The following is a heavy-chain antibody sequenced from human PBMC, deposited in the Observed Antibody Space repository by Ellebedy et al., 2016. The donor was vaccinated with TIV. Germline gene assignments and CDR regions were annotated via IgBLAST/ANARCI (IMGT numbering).Heavy chain of an antibody. CDR1: GYTFTSYY. CDR2: INPSGGST. Sequence: ASVKVSCXASGYTFTSYYMHWVRQAPGQGLEWMRIINPSGGSTSYAQKFQGRVTMTRDTSTSTVYMELSSLRSEDTAVYYCARESRGFGELFYGMDVWGQGTTVTVSS. V-gene: IGHV1-46*01. J-gene: IGHJ6*02. CDR3: ARESRGFGELFYGMDV. D-gene: IGHD3-10*01.